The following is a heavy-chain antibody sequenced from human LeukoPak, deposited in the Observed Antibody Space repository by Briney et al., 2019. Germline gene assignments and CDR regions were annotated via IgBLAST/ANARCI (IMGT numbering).Heavy chain of an antibody. CDR1: GGSISTYY. V-gene: IGHV4-59*08. J-gene: IGHJ4*02. D-gene: IGHD5/OR15-5a*01. CDR2: IYFSRST. CDR3: ARNPGTSTLDY. Sequence: SETLSLTCTVSGGSISTYYWSWVRQPPGKGLEWIGYIYFSRSTKYNPSLKSRITISVDTSKSQLSLKLTSVTAADTAVYYCARNPGTSTLDYWGQGTLVTVSS.